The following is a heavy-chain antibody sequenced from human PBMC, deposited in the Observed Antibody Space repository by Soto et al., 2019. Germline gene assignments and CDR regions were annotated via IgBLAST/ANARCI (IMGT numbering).Heavy chain of an antibody. CDR1: GYTFTSYD. V-gene: IGHV1-8*01. CDR3: AREYSTSWEDKYGMDV. CDR2: MNPNRANT. J-gene: IGHJ6*02. D-gene: IGHD2-2*01. Sequence: QVQLVQSGAEVKKPGASVRVSCKASGYTFTSYDIIWVRQATGQGLEWMGWMNPNRANTGSAQKVKGRVTMTRNTSITPAFMELTSLRSEDTAVYYCAREYSTSWEDKYGMDVWGQGTTVTVS.